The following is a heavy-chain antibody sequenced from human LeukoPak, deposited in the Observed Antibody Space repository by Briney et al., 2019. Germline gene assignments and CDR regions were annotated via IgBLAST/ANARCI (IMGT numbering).Heavy chain of an antibody. J-gene: IGHJ4*02. CDR2: ITGSGGST. CDR3: AKGESGWYFDY. Sequence: GGSLRLSCAASGYTFISYAMNWVRQAPGKGLEWVSTITGSGGSTYYADSVKGRFTISRDNSKNTLYLQMNSLRAEDTAVYYCAKGESGWYFDYWGQGTLVTVSS. D-gene: IGHD6-19*01. V-gene: IGHV3-23*01. CDR1: GYTFISYA.